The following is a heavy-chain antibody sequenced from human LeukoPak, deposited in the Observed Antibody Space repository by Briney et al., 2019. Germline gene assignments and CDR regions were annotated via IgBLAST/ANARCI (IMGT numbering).Heavy chain of an antibody. CDR1: RDSVSNNTW. V-gene: IGHV4-4*02. CDR2: IYHSGST. CDR3: ARDLDP. Sequence: SETLSLTCAVSRDSVSNNTWWSWVRQPPGKGLEWIGEIYHSGSTNYNPSLKSRVTISVDKSKNQFSLKLSSVTAADTAVYYCARDLDPWGQGTLVTVSS. J-gene: IGHJ5*02.